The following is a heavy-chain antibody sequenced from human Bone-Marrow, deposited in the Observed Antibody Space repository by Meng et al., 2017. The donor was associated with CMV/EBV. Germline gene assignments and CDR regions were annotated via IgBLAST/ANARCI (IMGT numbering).Heavy chain of an antibody. D-gene: IGHD5-24*01. CDR1: GFTFSSYA. V-gene: IGHV3-23*03. CDR3: ARSLQLGLEFDN. CDR2: IYSGGSST. Sequence: GESLKISCAASGFTFSSYAMSWVRQAPGKGLEWVSVIYSGGSSTYYADSVKGRFTISRDNSKNTLYLQMNSLRAEDTAVYYCARSLQLGLEFDNWGQGTLVTVSS. J-gene: IGHJ4*02.